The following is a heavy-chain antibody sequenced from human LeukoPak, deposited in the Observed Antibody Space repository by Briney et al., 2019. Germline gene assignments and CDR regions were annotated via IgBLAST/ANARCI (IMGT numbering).Heavy chain of an antibody. Sequence: GGSLRLSCAASGFTVTEKYMIWVRQAPGKGLEWVSRVFDTGDKRYADSVKGRFTISGDSSHNTLSLQMDGLRVDDTAVYYCAVSLSSPGGFDYWGQGTLVTVSS. D-gene: IGHD2-8*02. CDR3: AVSLSSPGGFDY. V-gene: IGHV3-66*01. CDR1: GFTVTEKY. CDR2: VFDTGDK. J-gene: IGHJ4*02.